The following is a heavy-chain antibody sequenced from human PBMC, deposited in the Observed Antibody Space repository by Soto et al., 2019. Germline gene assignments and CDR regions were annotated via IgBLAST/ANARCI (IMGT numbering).Heavy chain of an antibody. CDR1: GYTFTIDG. V-gene: IGHV1-18*01. Sequence: ASVKGSCKASGYTFTIDGISWGRQAPGQGLEWMGWISGYNGDTNYAQKFQGRVSMTIDTSTTTAYMELRSLTSDDTAVYYCAKNGQPPYYYYGLDVWGQGTKVTVSS. CDR3: AKNGQPPYYYYGLDV. J-gene: IGHJ6*02. D-gene: IGHD2-8*01. CDR2: ISGYNGDT.